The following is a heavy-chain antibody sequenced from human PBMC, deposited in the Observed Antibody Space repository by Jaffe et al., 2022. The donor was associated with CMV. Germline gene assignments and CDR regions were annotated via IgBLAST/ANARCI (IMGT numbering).Heavy chain of an antibody. J-gene: IGHJ4*02. Sequence: EVQLVESGGGLVRPGGSLRLSCAASGFTFSSAWMNWVRQAPGKGLEWVGHIKSKIDGGTTDYGAPVKGRFTISRDDSKNRLYLQMNTLKTEDTAVYYCTTHCWGGDCYPPSLYFDYWGQGALVTVSS. CDR2: IKSKIDGGTT. CDR1: GFTFSSAW. CDR3: TTHCWGGDCYPPSLYFDY. D-gene: IGHD2-21*02. V-gene: IGHV3-15*01.